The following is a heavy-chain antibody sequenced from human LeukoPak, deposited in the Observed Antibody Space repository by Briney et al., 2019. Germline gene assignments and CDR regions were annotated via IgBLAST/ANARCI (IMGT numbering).Heavy chain of an antibody. CDR1: GYTFTSYG. J-gene: IGHJ4*02. V-gene: IGHV1-18*01. Sequence: GASVKVPCKASGYTFTSYGISWVRQAPGQGLEWMGWISAYNGNTNYAQKLQGRVTMTEDTSTDTAYMELSSLRSEDTAVYYCATSSGWESWQVDYWGQGTLVTVSS. CDR2: ISAYNGNT. D-gene: IGHD6-19*01. CDR3: ATSSGWESWQVDY.